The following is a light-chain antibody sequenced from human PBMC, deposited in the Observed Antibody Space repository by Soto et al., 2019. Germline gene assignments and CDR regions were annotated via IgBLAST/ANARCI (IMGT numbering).Light chain of an antibody. Sequence: EIVLTQSPGTLSLSPGETATPSCRAGRRVTRRFLTWYQQKPGQDPRLIIYGASSRATGIPDRFSGGGSGTDFTLTINRLEPEDFAVYYCQQYGESSYAFGQGTKLQIK. CDR1: RRVTRRF. V-gene: IGKV3-20*01. J-gene: IGKJ2*01. CDR2: GAS. CDR3: QQYGESSYA.